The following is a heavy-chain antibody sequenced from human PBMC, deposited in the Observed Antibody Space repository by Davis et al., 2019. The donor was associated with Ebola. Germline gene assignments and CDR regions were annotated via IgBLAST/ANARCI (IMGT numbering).Heavy chain of an antibody. CDR2: ISGSGGTT. CDR1: VITFSSYA. D-gene: IGHD3-3*01. Sequence: GGSLRLSCTDSVITFSSYAMTWVRQAPGKGLEWVSAISGSGGTTYYADPVKGRFTISRDNSKKTLYLQMNSLRAEDTAVYYCAKSGLSFGVVKYHYGMDVWGKGTTVTVSS. J-gene: IGHJ6*04. V-gene: IGHV3-23*01. CDR3: AKSGLSFGVVKYHYGMDV.